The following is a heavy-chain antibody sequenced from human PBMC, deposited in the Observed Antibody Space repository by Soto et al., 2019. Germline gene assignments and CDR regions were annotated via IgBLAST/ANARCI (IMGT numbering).Heavy chain of an antibody. J-gene: IGHJ5*01. V-gene: IGHV4-34*01. CDR1: GGSFSGHS. Sequence: SETLSPTCAVYGGSFSGHSWTWIRQSPGKGLEWIGDINHSGRVNYSPSLKSRVTISLDTSKNQFSLTLSAVTAADTAMYYCSTRAYDTNSYYRFDPWGQGTLVTVSS. D-gene: IGHD3-22*01. CDR3: STRAYDTNSYYRFDP. CDR2: INHSGRV.